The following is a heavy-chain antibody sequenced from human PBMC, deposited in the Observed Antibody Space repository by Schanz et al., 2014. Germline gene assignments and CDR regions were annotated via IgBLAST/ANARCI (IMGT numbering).Heavy chain of an antibody. D-gene: IGHD2-2*01. CDR1: GFTFSKYW. Sequence: QVQLVESGGGLVKPGGSLRLSCGGSGFTFSKYWMSWVRQAPGKGLEWVAFIWYDGSNKYYADSVKGRFTISRDNSKNTLYLQMNSLRAEDTAVYYCAKDLLYGAPMPLNHLDYWGQGTLVTVSS. V-gene: IGHV3-30*02. J-gene: IGHJ4*02. CDR3: AKDLLYGAPMPLNHLDY. CDR2: IWYDGSNK.